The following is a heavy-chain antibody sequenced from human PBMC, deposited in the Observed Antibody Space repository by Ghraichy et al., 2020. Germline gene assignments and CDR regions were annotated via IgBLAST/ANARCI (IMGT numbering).Heavy chain of an antibody. D-gene: IGHD2/OR15-2a*01. Sequence: SETLSLTCTVSNGSIASSSWLSWVRQSPGKGLEWIGEISHSGATNFNPSLKNRLTLSLDTSKNQFPLRFFSVAAADTAVYYCQGSVSFGWFDPWGQGTLVTVSS. CDR1: NGSIASSSW. V-gene: IGHV4-4*02. CDR3: QGSVSFGWFDP. J-gene: IGHJ5*02. CDR2: ISHSGAT.